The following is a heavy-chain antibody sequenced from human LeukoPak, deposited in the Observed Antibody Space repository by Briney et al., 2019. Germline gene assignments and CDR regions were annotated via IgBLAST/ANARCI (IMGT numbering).Heavy chain of an antibody. J-gene: IGHJ5*02. CDR1: GYTFTDYA. CDR3: ARAYQSLGGLSLPDH. Sequence: ASVKVSCTASGYTFTDYAMNWVRQAPGQGLEWMGWIHPNTGNPTYAQGFTGRFVFSLDTSVGTTYLQISSLKAEDTAVYYCARAYQSLGGLSLPDHWGQGTLVTVSS. D-gene: IGHD3-16*02. V-gene: IGHV7-4-1*02. CDR2: IHPNTGNP.